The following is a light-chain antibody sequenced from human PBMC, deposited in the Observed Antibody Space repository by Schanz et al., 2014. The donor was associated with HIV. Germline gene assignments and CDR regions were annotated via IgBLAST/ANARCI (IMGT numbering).Light chain of an antibody. V-gene: IGKV3-11*01. CDR2: DAS. J-gene: IGKJ4*02. CDR3: HHYGDSRGT. CDR1: QSVSSY. Sequence: EIVLTQSPATLSLSPGERATLSCRASQSVSSYLAWYQQKPGQAPRLLIYDASNRATGIPARFSGSGSGTDFTLTISSLEPEDFAVYYCHHYGDSRGTFGGGTEVDI.